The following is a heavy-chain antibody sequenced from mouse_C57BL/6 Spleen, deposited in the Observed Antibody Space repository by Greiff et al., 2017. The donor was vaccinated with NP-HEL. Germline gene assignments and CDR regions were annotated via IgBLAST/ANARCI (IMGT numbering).Heavy chain of an antibody. CDR3: AKDWEGVIYYGSSYWYFDV. CDR1: GYTFTSYW. V-gene: IGHV1-7*01. D-gene: IGHD1-1*01. J-gene: IGHJ1*03. Sequence: VQLQQSGAELAKPGASVKLSCKASGYTFTSYWMHWVKQRPGQGLEWIGYINPSSGYTKYNQKFKDKATLTADKSSSTAYMQLSSLTYEDSAVYYCAKDWEGVIYYGSSYWYFDVWGTGTTVTVSS. CDR2: INPSSGYT.